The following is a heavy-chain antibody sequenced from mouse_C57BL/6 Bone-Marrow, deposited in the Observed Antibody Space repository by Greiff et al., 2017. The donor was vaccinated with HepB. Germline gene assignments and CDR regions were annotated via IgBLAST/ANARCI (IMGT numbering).Heavy chain of an antibody. D-gene: IGHD5-1*01. J-gene: IGHJ4*01. Sequence: VKLMESGAELVKPGASVKLSCKASGYTFTSYWMHWVKQRPGRGLEWIGRIDPNSGGTKYNEKFKSKATLTVDKPSSTAYMQLSSLTSEDSAVYYCARAPTYPRAMEYWGQGTSVTVSS. CDR1: GYTFTSYW. CDR2: IDPNSGGT. CDR3: ARAPTYPRAMEY. V-gene: IGHV1-72*01.